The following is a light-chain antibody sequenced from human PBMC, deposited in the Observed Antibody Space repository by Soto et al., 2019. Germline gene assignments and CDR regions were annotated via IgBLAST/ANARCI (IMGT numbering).Light chain of an antibody. CDR1: QTVSSN. CDR3: QQYNNWPPYT. Sequence: EIVMTQSPATLSVSPGARATLSCRASQTVSSNLAWYQQKPGQAPRLLIYAASTRATGIPARFSGSGSGTEFTLTITSLQSEDFAVYYCQQYNNWPPYTFGQRTKVEIK. V-gene: IGKV3-15*01. J-gene: IGKJ2*01. CDR2: AAS.